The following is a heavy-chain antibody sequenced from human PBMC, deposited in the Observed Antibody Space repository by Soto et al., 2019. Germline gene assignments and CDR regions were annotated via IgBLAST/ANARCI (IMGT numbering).Heavy chain of an antibody. CDR2: MYSGGSK. Sequence: GGSLRLSCAASGFTVSSNYMSWVRQAPGKGLEWVSFMYSGGSKYYADSVKGRFTIPRHNSKNTLYLQMNSLRAEDTAVDYCARDWVSGSYLDAFDIWGQGTMVTVSS. CDR3: ARDWVSGSYLDAFDI. J-gene: IGHJ3*02. V-gene: IGHV3-66*01. CDR1: GFTVSSNY. D-gene: IGHD1-26*01.